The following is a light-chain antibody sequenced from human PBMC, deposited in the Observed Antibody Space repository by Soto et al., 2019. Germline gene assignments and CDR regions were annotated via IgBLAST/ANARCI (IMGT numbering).Light chain of an antibody. CDR3: CSYAGSYTWV. Sequence: QSALTQPRSVSGSPGQSVTISCTGTSSDVGAYNFVSWYQQHPGKAPKLMIYDVSKRPSGVPDCFSGSKSGNTASLTISGLQAEDEADYYCCSYAGSYTWVFGGGTKLTVL. J-gene: IGLJ2*01. CDR2: DVS. V-gene: IGLV2-11*01. CDR1: SSDVGAYNF.